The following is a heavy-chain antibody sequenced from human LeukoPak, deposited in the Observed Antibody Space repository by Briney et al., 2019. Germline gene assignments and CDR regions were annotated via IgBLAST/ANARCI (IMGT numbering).Heavy chain of an antibody. D-gene: IGHD2-15*01. V-gene: IGHV4-39*07. CDR3: GSRLYCSGGSCYNYYGMDV. J-gene: IGHJ6*02. CDR2: IYYSGST. CDR1: GGSISSGGYY. Sequence: PSETLSLTCTVSGGSISSGGYYWGWIRQPPGKGLEWIGSIYYSGSTYYNPSLKSRVTISVDTSKNQFSLKLSSVTAVDTAVYYCGSRLYCSGGSCYNYYGMDVWGQGTMVTVSS.